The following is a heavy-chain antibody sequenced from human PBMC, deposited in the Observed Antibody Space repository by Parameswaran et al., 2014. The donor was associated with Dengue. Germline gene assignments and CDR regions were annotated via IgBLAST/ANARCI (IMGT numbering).Heavy chain of an antibody. D-gene: IGHD3-3*01. CDR2: IRQGGTEK. CDR3: ARVDHGDYYDFWSGYYTGIGEGDDY. J-gene: IGHJ4*02. Sequence: VRQMPGKGLEWVANIRQGGTEKYYVESVKGRFTLSRDDAKNSLYLQMNSLRAEDTAVYYCARVDHGDYYDFWSGYYTGIGEGDDYWGQGTLVTVSS. V-gene: IGHV3-7*02.